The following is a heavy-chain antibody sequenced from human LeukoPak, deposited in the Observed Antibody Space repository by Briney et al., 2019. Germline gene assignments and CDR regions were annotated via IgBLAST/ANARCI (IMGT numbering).Heavy chain of an antibody. D-gene: IGHD6-6*01. V-gene: IGHV3-23*01. CDR3: AKERLAYSSSSATIDY. J-gene: IGHJ4*02. CDR2: ISGSGGST. Sequence: GGSLRLSCAASGFTFSSYAMSWVRQAPGKGLEWVSAISGSGGSTYYADSVKGRFTISRDNSKNTLYLQMNSLRAEDTAVYYCAKERLAYSSSSATIDYWGQGTLVTVSS. CDR1: GFTFSSYA.